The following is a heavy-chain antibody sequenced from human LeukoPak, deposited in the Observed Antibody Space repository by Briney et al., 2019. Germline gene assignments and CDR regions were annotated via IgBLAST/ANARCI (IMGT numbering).Heavy chain of an antibody. D-gene: IGHD3-22*01. CDR3: ANFYYDSSGYYSTS. V-gene: IGHV3-43*02. J-gene: IGHJ4*02. CDR1: GFTFDDYA. CDR2: ISGDGGST. Sequence: GGSLRLSCAASGFTFDDYAMHWVRQAPGKGLGWVSLISGDGGSTYYADSVKGRFTISRDNSKNSLYLQMNSLRTEDTALYYCANFYYDSSGYYSTSWGQGTLVTVSS.